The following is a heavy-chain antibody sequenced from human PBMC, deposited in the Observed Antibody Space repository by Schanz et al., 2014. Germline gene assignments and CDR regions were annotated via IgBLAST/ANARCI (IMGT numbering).Heavy chain of an antibody. CDR1: GYTFVSYS. CDR3: ATGKGDILTGRY. Sequence: QVQLVQSGAEVKKPGASVKVSCKASGYTFVSYSMHWVRQAPGQGLEWMGIINPSGGGTSYALRFQDRGTVTRDTSRSTVYMELSSLRSEDTAVYYCATGKGDILTGRYWGQGTLVTVSS. D-gene: IGHD3-9*01. V-gene: IGHV1-46*01. CDR2: INPSGGGT. J-gene: IGHJ4*02.